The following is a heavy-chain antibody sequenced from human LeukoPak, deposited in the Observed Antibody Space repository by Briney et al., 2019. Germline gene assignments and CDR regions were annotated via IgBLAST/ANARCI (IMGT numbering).Heavy chain of an antibody. CDR1: GFTFSTYG. D-gene: IGHD2-15*01. Sequence: GGSLRLSCGASGFTFSTYGMHWVRQAPGKGLEWVAFIRYDGNNKYYADSVEGRFTISRDNSKNTLYLQMNSLRAEDTAVYYCARETGSADAFDIWGQGTMVTVSS. J-gene: IGHJ3*02. V-gene: IGHV3-30*02. CDR3: ARETGSADAFDI. CDR2: IRYDGNNK.